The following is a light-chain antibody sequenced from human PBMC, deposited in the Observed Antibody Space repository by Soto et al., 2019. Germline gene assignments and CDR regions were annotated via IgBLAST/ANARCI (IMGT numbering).Light chain of an antibody. CDR2: GAS. CDR1: QSVGSSY. V-gene: IGKV3-20*01. J-gene: IGKJ1*01. CDR3: QQYRSSPRT. Sequence: EIVLTQSPGTLSLSPGERATLSCRASQSVGSSYLAWYQQKPSQAPRLLIYGASSRATGIPDRFSGSGSGTDFTLTISRLEPEDFAVYYCQQYRSSPRTFGQGTKVEIK.